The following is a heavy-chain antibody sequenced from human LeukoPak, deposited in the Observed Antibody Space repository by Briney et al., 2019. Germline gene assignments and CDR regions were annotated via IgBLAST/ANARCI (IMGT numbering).Heavy chain of an antibody. CDR1: SGSISNYY. V-gene: IGHV4-4*07. Sequence: SETLSLTCTVSSGSISNYYWNWIRQPAGKGLEWIGRIYSSGSTSYNPSLKSRVTMSVDTSKNQFSLKLRSVTAADTAVYYCARGRLGVDFYRGLDVWGQGTTVTVSS. D-gene: IGHD6-6*01. CDR2: IYSSGST. CDR3: ARGRLGVDFYRGLDV. J-gene: IGHJ6*02.